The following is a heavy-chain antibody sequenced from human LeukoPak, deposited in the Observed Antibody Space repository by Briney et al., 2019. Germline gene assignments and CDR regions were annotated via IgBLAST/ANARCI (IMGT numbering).Heavy chain of an antibody. D-gene: IGHD3-3*01. CDR3: ARRYDFWSGYPPPLDY. CDR1: GGSFSGYY. Sequence: SETLSLTCAVFGGSFSGYYWNWIRQPPGKGLEWIGQINPSRNTNYNPSLKSRVTISVDTSKKQFSLKLSSVTAADTAVYYCARRYDFWSGYPPPLDYWGQGTLVTVSS. J-gene: IGHJ4*02. CDR2: INPSRNT. V-gene: IGHV4-34*01.